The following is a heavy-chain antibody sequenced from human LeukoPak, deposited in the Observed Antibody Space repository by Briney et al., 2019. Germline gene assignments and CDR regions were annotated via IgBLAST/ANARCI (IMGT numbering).Heavy chain of an antibody. CDR1: GFTFDDYA. CDR2: ISWSSGSI. V-gene: IGHV3-9*03. CDR3: VKDRTGGDIFTDVFDM. D-gene: IGHD2-21*01. Sequence: PGGSLRLSFAASGFTFDDYAMHWVRQAPGKGLEWVSGISWSSGSIAYADSVKGRFTISRDNAKNSLYLQMNSLRPDDIALYYCVKDRTGGDIFTDVFDMWGQGTMVTVSS. J-gene: IGHJ3*02.